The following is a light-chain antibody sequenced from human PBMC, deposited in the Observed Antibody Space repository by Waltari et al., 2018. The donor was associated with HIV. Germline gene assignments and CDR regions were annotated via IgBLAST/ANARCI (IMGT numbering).Light chain of an antibody. V-gene: IGLV10-54*04. CDR2: RNN. CDR3: AAWDTSLGGWV. CDR1: NPNVHHQP. J-gene: IGLJ3*02. Sequence: QSGLTQPPSLSKDLSPTATLTRTGANPNVHHQPAACLKHRQGHPPQLLFYRNNKRPSGIPDRFSAFRSGNTASLNISGLLADDEADYFCAAWDTSLGGWVFGGGTQLTVL.